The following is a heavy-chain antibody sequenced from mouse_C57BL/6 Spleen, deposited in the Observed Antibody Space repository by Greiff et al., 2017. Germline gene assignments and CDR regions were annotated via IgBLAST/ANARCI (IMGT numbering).Heavy chain of an antibody. CDR3: ARVGDYDGAWFAY. CDR1: GYTFTDYN. D-gene: IGHD2-4*01. V-gene: IGHV1-22*01. J-gene: IGHJ3*01. CDR2: INPNNGGT. Sequence: VQLQQSGPELVKPGASVKMSCKASGYTFTDYNMHWVKQSHGKSLEWIGYINPNNGGTSYNQKFKGKATLTVNKSSSTAYMELRSLTSEDSAVYYCARVGDYDGAWFAYWGQGTLVTVSA.